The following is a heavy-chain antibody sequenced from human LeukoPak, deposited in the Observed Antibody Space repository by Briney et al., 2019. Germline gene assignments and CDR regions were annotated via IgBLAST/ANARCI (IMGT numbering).Heavy chain of an antibody. CDR3: ARDVLMVYATPQNYYYYYGMDV. CDR2: INHSVST. D-gene: IGHD2-8*01. J-gene: IGHJ6*02. CDR1: GGSFSGYY. Sequence: SETLSLTCAVYGGSFSGYYWSWIRQPPGKGLEWIGEINHSVSTNYNPSLKSRVTISVDTSKNQFSLKLSSVTAADTAVYYCARDVLMVYATPQNYYYYYGMDVWGQGTTVTVSS. V-gene: IGHV4-34*01.